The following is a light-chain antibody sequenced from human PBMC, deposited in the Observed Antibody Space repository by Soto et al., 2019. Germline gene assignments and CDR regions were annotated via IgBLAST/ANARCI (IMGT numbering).Light chain of an antibody. CDR1: NIGSKS. CDR3: QVWDSTSDHVG. J-gene: IGLJ2*01. V-gene: IGLV3-21*02. Sequence: SYELTQPPSVSVAPGQTAKITCGGNNIGSKSVHWYQQKPGQASALVVYDDSVRPSGIPERFSGSNSGNTATLTISRVEAGDEADYYCQVWDSTSDHVGFGGGTQLT. CDR2: DDS.